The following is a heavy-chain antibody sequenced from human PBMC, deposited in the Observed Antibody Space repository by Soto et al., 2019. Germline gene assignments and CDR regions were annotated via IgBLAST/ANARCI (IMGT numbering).Heavy chain of an antibody. J-gene: IGHJ6*02. V-gene: IGHV3-23*01. CDR3: AKPSLTDYYYYYGMDV. D-gene: IGHD6-6*01. Sequence: GGSVRLSCAASGFTFSSYAMSWVRQAPGKGLEWVSAISGSGGSTYYADSVKGRFTISRDNSKNTLYLQMNSLRAEDTAVYYCAKPSLTDYYYYYGMDVWGQGTTVTVSS. CDR1: GFTFSSYA. CDR2: ISGSGGST.